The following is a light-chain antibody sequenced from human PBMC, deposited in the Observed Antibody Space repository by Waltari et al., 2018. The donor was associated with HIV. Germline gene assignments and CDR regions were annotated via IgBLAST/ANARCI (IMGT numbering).Light chain of an antibody. CDR3: VQTYTIPLT. CDR1: QSISNY. J-gene: IGKJ1*01. CDR2: AAS. V-gene: IGKV1-39*01. Sequence: DIQMTQSPSSLSASVGDTLTFTCRASQSISNYLNWYHQEPGKAPKLLIYAASSLQTGVPSRFSGSGSGTDFTLTISNLQPEDFATYYCVQTYTIPLTFGQGTRVEIE.